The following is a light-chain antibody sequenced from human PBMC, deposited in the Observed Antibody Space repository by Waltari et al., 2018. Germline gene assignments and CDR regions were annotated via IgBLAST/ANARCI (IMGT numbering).Light chain of an antibody. V-gene: IGLV1-44*01. CDR2: SSS. CDR1: NSNIGIYS. Sequence: QSVLTQSPSASGTPGQRVTISCSGGNSNIGIYSVTWYQQLPGMAPKLLIHSSSQRPSGVPDRFSCAKSGTSASLAISGLQSEDEADYYCVTWDDGLDAWVFGGGTKLTVL. J-gene: IGLJ3*02. CDR3: VTWDDGLDAWV.